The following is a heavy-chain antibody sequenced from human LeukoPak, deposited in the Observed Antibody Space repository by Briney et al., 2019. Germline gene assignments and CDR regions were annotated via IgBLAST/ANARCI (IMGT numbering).Heavy chain of an antibody. V-gene: IGHV3-74*01. J-gene: IGHJ5*02. CDR2: INSDGSGT. CDR1: GFTFSSYW. CDR3: ARDSRGVVVAATPLDP. D-gene: IGHD2-15*01. Sequence: PGGSLRLSCAASGFTFSSYWMHWVRQAPGKGLVWVSRINSDGSGTTYADSVKSRFTISRDNAKNTLYLQMSSLRAEDTAVYYCARDSRGVVVAATPLDPWGQGTLVTVSS.